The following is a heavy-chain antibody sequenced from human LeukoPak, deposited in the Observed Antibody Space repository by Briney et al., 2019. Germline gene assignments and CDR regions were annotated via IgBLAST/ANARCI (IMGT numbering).Heavy chain of an antibody. CDR3: ARGGYYNILTGFRGRILGFDS. CDR2: IRYDGRNK. V-gene: IGHV3-30*02. CDR1: GFTFTYFG. Sequence: GGSLRLSCAASGFTFTYFGMHWVRQAPGKGLEWVAFIRYDGRNKYYADSVKGRFTISRDNSKNTLYLQMNSLRPEDTAVYYCARGGYYNILTGFRGRILGFDSWGQGTLVTVSS. D-gene: IGHD3-9*01. J-gene: IGHJ4*02.